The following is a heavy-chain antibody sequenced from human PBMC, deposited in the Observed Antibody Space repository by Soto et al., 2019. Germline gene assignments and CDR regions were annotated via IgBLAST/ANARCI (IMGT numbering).Heavy chain of an antibody. Sequence: GGSLRLSCAASGFTFSSYGMHWVRQAPGKGLEWVAVISYDGSNKYYADSVKGRFTISRDNSKNTLYLQMNSLRAEDTAVYYCAKNSYDFWSGYPPNYYYYYMDVWGKGTTVTVSS. CDR1: GFTFSSYG. D-gene: IGHD3-3*01. J-gene: IGHJ6*03. CDR3: AKNSYDFWSGYPPNYYYYYMDV. CDR2: ISYDGSNK. V-gene: IGHV3-30*18.